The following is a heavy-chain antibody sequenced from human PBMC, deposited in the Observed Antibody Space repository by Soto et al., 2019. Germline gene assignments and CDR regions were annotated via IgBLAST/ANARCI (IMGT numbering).Heavy chain of an antibody. CDR1: GFTFSSYW. CDR3: ARGPTHCSSTSCATGGFDY. V-gene: IGHV3-7*03. CDR2: IKQDGSEK. J-gene: IGHJ4*02. D-gene: IGHD2-2*01. Sequence: GGSLRLSCAASGFTFSSYWMSWVRQAPGKGLEWVANIKQDGSEKYYVDSVKGRFTISRDNAKNSLYLQMNSLRAEDTAVYYCARGPTHCSSTSCATGGFDYWGQGTLVTV.